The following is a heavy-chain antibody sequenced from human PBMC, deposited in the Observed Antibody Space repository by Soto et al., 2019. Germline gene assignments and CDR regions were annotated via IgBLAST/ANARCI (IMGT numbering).Heavy chain of an antibody. CDR3: AKEYPVGGTIIRNEYFDY. V-gene: IGHV3-23*01. D-gene: IGHD1-26*01. CDR1: GFTFSSYA. J-gene: IGHJ4*02. Sequence: EVQLLESGGGLVQPGGSLRLSCAASGFTFSSYAMSWVRQAPGKGLEWVSAISGSGGYTFYADSVKGRLTVSRDNSKNMLYLQLNSPRAEDTAVYHCAKEYPVGGTIIRNEYFDYWGQGTLVTVSS. CDR2: ISGSGGYT.